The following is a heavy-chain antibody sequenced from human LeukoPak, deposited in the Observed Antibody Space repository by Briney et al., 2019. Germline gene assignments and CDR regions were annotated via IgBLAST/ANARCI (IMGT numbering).Heavy chain of an antibody. CDR3: ARDREVVVAANPGTYYYYGMDV. J-gene: IGHJ6*02. V-gene: IGHV4-34*01. CDR1: GGSFSGYY. D-gene: IGHD2-15*01. Sequence: SETLSLTCAVYGGSFSGYYWSWIRQPPGKGLEWIGEINHSGSTNYNPSLESRVTISVDTSKNQFSLKLSSVTAADTAVYYCARDREVVVAANPGTYYYYGMDVWGQGTTVTVSS. CDR2: INHSGST.